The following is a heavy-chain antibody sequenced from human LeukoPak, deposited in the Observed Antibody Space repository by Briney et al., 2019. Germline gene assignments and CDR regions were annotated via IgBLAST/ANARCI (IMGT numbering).Heavy chain of an antibody. Sequence: PGRSLRLSCAASIFTFSTYAMHWVRQAPGKGLEWVAVISFDGSNKYYANSVKGRFTISRDNSKNTLYLQMNSLRAEDTAVYYCARVYSFGFRCMDVWGQGTTVTVSS. D-gene: IGHD5-18*01. CDR1: IFTFSTYA. V-gene: IGHV3-30*03. J-gene: IGHJ6*02. CDR3: ARVYSFGFRCMDV. CDR2: ISFDGSNK.